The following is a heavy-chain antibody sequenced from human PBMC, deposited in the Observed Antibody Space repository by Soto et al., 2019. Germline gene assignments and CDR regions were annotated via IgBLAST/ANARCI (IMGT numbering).Heavy chain of an antibody. CDR3: ASGRGYSYGSFDY. Sequence: SETLSLTCTVSGGSISSYYWSWIRQPPGKGLEWIGYINYSGSTTYNPSLRSRVTISVDTSKNQLSLKLSSVTAADTAVYYCASGRGYSYGSFDYWGQGTLVTVSS. CDR2: INYSGST. V-gene: IGHV4-59*08. CDR1: GGSISSYY. D-gene: IGHD5-18*01. J-gene: IGHJ4*02.